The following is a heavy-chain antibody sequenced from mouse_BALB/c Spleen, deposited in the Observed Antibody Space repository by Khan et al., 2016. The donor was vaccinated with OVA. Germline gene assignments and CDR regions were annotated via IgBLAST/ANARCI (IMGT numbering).Heavy chain of an antibody. CDR3: ARQPYYHYNIMDY. J-gene: IGHJ4*01. Sequence: QVQLKESGPGLVAPSQSLSITCTISGFSLTNYGVHWVRQPPGQGLEWLVVIWSDGSTTYNSALKSRLTISTDNSKSQVFLKMNSLQTDDTAMYFCARQPYYHYNIMDYWGQGTSVTVSS. CDR1: GFSLTNYG. D-gene: IGHD2-10*01. V-gene: IGHV2-6-1*01. CDR2: IWSDGST.